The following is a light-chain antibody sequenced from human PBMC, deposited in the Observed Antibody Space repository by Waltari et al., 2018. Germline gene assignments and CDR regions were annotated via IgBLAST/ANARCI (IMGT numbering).Light chain of an antibody. J-gene: IGKJ2*01. V-gene: IGKV1-39*01. CDR2: AVS. CDR1: QRVSDY. Sequence: DIQMTQSPSSLSASVGDLVTLTCRTSQRVSDYLNWYKQKPGRAPSLLIYAVSNLQTGVPSRFSGSGSGTEFTLTISGLQPEDFATYFCQQSEIPPLTFGQGTKLEV. CDR3: QQSEIPPLT.